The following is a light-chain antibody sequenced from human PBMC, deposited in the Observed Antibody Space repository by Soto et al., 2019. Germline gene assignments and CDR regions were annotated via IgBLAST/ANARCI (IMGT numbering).Light chain of an antibody. CDR1: SSDVGGYNY. J-gene: IGLJ1*01. CDR3: SSYAGSNNYV. V-gene: IGLV2-8*01. Sequence: QSALTQPPSASGSPGQSVTISCTGTSSDVGGYNYVSWYQQHPGKAPKLMIYDVSKRPSGVPDRFSGSKSGNTASLTVSGLQAEDEADYYCSSYAGSNNYVFGTGNKLTVL. CDR2: DVS.